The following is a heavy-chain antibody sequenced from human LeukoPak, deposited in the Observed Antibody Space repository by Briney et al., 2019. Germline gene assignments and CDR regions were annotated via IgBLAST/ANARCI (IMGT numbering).Heavy chain of an antibody. Sequence: GSLRLSCAASGFTFSSYAMSWVRQAPGKGLEWVAFIRYDGSNKYYADSVKGRFTISRDNSKDTLYLQMNSLRAEDTAVYYCAKDRGEAVALYYFDYWGQGTLVTVSS. V-gene: IGHV3-30*02. CDR1: GFTFSSYA. J-gene: IGHJ4*02. CDR2: IRYDGSNK. CDR3: AKDRGEAVALYYFDY. D-gene: IGHD6-19*01.